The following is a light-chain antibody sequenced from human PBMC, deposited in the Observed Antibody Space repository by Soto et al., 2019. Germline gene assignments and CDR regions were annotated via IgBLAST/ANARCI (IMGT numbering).Light chain of an antibody. CDR3: QQYGSSSFT. Sequence: EFVLTQSPGTLSLSPGERATLSCRASQSVGSNYLAWYQQKPGQAPRLLIYGASSRATGIADRFSGSGSGTDFTLTISRLEPEDFAVYYCQQYGSSSFTFGPGTKVDIK. CDR2: GAS. V-gene: IGKV3-20*01. J-gene: IGKJ3*01. CDR1: QSVGSNY.